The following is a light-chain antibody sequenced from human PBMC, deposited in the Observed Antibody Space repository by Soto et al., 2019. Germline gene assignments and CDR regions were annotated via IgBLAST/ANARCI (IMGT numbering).Light chain of an antibody. V-gene: IGLV1-47*01. Sequence: QSVLTQTPSVSGTPGQRVNISCSGSSSNIGRNYVYWYHQFPGMAPKLLIYRDNERPSGVSDRFSGSKSGTSASLGISGLRSGDEADYHCATWDDSLGGPVFGGGTKLTVL. CDR3: ATWDDSLGGPV. CDR1: SSNIGRNY. CDR2: RDN. J-gene: IGLJ2*01.